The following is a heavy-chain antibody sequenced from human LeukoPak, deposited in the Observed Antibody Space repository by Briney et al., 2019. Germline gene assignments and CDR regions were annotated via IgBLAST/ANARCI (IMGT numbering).Heavy chain of an antibody. CDR2: ISGYGVST. CDR1: GFTVSGKY. Sequence: GGSLRLSCAASGFTVSGKYMTWVRQAPGKGLEWVSLISGYGVSTFYADSVKGRFSISRDNSKNSLSLEMNSLRTEDTAMYYCARESGKFDYWGQGTLVAVSS. V-gene: IGHV3-43*02. CDR3: ARESGKFDY. J-gene: IGHJ4*02.